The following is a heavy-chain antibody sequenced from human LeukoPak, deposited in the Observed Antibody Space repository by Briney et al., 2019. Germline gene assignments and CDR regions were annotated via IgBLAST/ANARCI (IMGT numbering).Heavy chain of an antibody. J-gene: IGHJ4*02. D-gene: IGHD3-22*01. CDR1: GGSFSGYY. V-gene: IGHV4-34*01. Sequence: SETLSLTCAVYGGSFSGYYWSWIRQPPGKGLEWIGEINHSGSTNYNPSLKSRVTISVDTSKNQFSLKLSSVTAADTAVYYCARGLPLGFDSHRRRGYDYWGQGTLVTVSS. CDR2: INHSGST. CDR3: ARGLPLGFDSHRRRGYDY.